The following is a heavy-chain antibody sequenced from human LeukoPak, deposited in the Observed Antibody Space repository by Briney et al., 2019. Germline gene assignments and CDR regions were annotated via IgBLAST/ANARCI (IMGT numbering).Heavy chain of an antibody. D-gene: IGHD1-14*01. J-gene: IGHJ4*02. V-gene: IGHV3-9*01. CDR3: ARDSGGISDY. Sequence: GGSLRLSCVVSGFTFDEYAMHWVRQAPGKGLEWVSGISWNSGSIGYADSVKGRFTISRDNAKNSLYLQMNSLRAEDTAVYYCARDSGGISDYWGQGTLVTVSS. CDR1: GFTFDEYA. CDR2: ISWNSGSI.